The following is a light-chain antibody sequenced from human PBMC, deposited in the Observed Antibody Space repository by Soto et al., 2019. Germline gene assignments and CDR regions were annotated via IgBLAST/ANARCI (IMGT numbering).Light chain of an antibody. CDR1: QSVSNNY. CDR2: GAS. Sequence: EIVMTQSPATLSLSPGERATLSCRASQSVSNNYLAWYQQKPGQAPRLLIYGASNMATGIPARFSGSGSGTDFTLTISRLEPEDFAVYYCHQYDSWTFGQGTKVDI. CDR3: HQYDSWT. V-gene: IGKV3-20*01. J-gene: IGKJ1*01.